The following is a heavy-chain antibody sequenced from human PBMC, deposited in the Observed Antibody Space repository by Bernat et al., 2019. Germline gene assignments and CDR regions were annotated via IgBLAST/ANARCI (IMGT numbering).Heavy chain of an antibody. Sequence: EVQLVESGGGLVQPGGSLRLSCAASGFTFSSYAMSWVRQAPGKGLEWVSAISGSGGSTYYADSVKGWFTISRDNSKNTLYLQMNSLRAEDTAVYYCAKAQYYYYDSSGYYYFDYWGQGTLVTVSS. J-gene: IGHJ4*02. CDR1: GFTFSSYA. CDR3: AKAQYYYYDSSGYYYFDY. D-gene: IGHD3-22*01. V-gene: IGHV3-23*04. CDR2: ISGSGGST.